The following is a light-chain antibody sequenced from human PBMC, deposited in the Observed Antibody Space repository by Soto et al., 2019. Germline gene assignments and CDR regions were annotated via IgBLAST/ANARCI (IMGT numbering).Light chain of an antibody. J-gene: IGLJ3*02. CDR1: TSNIESNT. V-gene: IGLV1-44*01. CDR3: AVWDDSLNSRV. CDR2: TNN. Sequence: QSVLTQPPSASGTPGQRVTISCSGSTSNIESNTVNWYQQLPGTAPKLLIFTNNQRPSGVPDRFSGSKSGTSASLAISGLQSEDEAVYYCAVWDDSLNSRVFGGGTKLTVL.